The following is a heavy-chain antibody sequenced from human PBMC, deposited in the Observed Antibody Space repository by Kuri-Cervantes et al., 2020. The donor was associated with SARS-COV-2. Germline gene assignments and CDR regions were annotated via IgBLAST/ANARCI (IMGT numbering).Heavy chain of an antibody. CDR1: GFTFDDYG. Sequence: GGSLRLSCAASGFTFDDYGMHWVRQAPGKDLEWVSGISWNSGSIGYADSVKGRFTLSRDNAKNMLFLQMNSLRAEDTAVYYGVRDGDHWNFDYWGQGTLVTVSS. D-gene: IGHD1-1*01. V-gene: IGHV3-9*01. J-gene: IGHJ4*02. CDR2: ISWNSGSI. CDR3: VRDGDHWNFDY.